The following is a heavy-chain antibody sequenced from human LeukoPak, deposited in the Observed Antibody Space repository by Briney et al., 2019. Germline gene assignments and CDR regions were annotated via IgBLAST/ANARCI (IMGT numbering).Heavy chain of an antibody. CDR1: GGSISSSYW. J-gene: IGHJ5*02. V-gene: IGHV4-4*02. Sequence: SETLSLTCAVSGGSISSSYWWSWIRQPPGKGLEGIGEIYHSGSTNYNPSLKSRVTISVDTSKNQFSLKLSSVTAADTAVYYCAREGTYYYDLGSHYSGYNWFDPWGQGTLVAVSS. CDR2: IYHSGST. D-gene: IGHD3-10*01. CDR3: AREGTYYYDLGSHYSGYNWFDP.